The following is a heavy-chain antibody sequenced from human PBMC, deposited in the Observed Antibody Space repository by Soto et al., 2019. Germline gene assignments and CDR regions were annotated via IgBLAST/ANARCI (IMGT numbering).Heavy chain of an antibody. V-gene: IGHV4-30-4*01. Sequence: TLSLTCTVSGGSISSGDYYWSWIRQPPGKGLEWIGYIYYSGSTYYNPSLKSRVTISVDTSKNQFSLKLSSVTAADTAVYYCARVQGGGRAMVHNYWGQGTLVTVSS. CDR1: GGSISSGDYY. CDR3: ARVQGGGRAMVHNY. CDR2: IYYSGST. D-gene: IGHD5-18*01. J-gene: IGHJ4*02.